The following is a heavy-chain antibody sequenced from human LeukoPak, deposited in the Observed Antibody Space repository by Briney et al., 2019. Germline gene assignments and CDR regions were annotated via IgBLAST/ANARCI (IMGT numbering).Heavy chain of an antibody. D-gene: IGHD3-22*01. V-gene: IGHV4-4*07. Sequence: PSETLSLTCTVSGSSITGYYWNWIRQPAGQGLEWLGRVYSSGVGNYNPSLTSRVTMTVDTSKNQFSLKLTSLTAADTAVYYCAREEFLHEIDSGGYFVYWGQGTLVTVSS. CDR2: VYSSGVG. CDR1: GSSITGYY. J-gene: IGHJ4*02. CDR3: AREEFLHEIDSGGYFVY.